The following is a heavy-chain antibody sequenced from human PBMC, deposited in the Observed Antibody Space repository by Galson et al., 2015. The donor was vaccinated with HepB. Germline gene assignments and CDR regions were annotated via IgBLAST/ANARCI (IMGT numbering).Heavy chain of an antibody. J-gene: IGHJ3*02. D-gene: IGHD3-22*01. CDR3: ASRTNYYDSSGYNDAFDI. V-gene: IGHV1-2*04. Sequence: SVKVSCKASGYTFTGYYMHWVRQAPGQGLEWMGWINPNSGGTNYAQKFQGWVTMTRDTSISTAYMELSRLRSDDTAVYYCASRTNYYDSSGYNDAFDIWGQGTMVTVSS. CDR1: GYTFTGYY. CDR2: INPNSGGT.